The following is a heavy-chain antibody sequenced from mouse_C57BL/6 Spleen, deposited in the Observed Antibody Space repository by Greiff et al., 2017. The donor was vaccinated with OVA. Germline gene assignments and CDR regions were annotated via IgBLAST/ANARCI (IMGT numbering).Heavy chain of an antibody. CDR1: GYTFTDYY. V-gene: IGHV1-75*01. D-gene: IGHD1-1*01. J-gene: IGHJ2*01. CDR3: ARYPITTVVATGFDY. Sequence: QVQLQQSGPELVKPGASVKISCKASGYTFTDYYINWVKQRPGQGLEWIGWIFPGSGSTYYNEKFKGKATLTVDKSSSTAYMLLSSLTSEDSAVYFCARYPITTVVATGFDYWGQGTTLTVSS. CDR2: IFPGSGST.